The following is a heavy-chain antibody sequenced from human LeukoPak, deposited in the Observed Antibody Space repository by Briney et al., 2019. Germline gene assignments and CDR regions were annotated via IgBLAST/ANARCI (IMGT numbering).Heavy chain of an antibody. D-gene: IGHD2-21*02. CDR2: ISYSAAGT. CDR3: AKDRMGGVTFFDY. CDR1: GFTFNIYA. J-gene: IGHJ4*02. V-gene: IGHV3-23*01. Sequence: GGSLRPSCAASGFTFNIYAMNWVRQAPGKGLEWISSISYSAAGTYYADSVKGRFSISRDNSKKIVYLQMNSLRAEDTAVYYCAKDRMGGVTFFDYWGQGTLVTVSS.